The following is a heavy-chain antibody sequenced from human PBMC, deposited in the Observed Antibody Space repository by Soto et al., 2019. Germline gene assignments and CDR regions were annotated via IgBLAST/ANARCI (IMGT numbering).Heavy chain of an antibody. CDR1: GGSISSGDYY. D-gene: IGHD2-2*01. J-gene: IGHJ6*02. V-gene: IGHV4-30-4*08. CDR2: IYYSGST. CDR3: ARDGYQGRNYYGMDV. Sequence: SETLSLTCTVSGGSISSGDYYWSWIRQQPGKGLEWIGYIYYSGSTYYKPSLKSRVTISVDTSKNQFSLKLSSVTAADTAVYYCARDGYQGRNYYGMDVWGQGTTVTVSS.